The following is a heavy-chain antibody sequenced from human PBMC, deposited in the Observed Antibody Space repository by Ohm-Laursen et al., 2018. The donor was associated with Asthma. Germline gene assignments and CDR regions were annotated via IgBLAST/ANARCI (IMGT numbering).Heavy chain of an antibody. CDR1: GFTFSNYS. D-gene: IGHD1-26*01. Sequence: SLRLSCAASGFTFSNYSMNWVRQAPGKGLEWVASISTASTFIYYADSVRGRFTTSRDNAKNSVYLQMNSLRAEDTALYYCARIGPEWELPGREYSLHHWGEGTLVTVSS. V-gene: IGHV3-21*01. CDR2: ISTASTFI. CDR3: ARIGPEWELPGREYSLHH. J-gene: IGHJ1*01.